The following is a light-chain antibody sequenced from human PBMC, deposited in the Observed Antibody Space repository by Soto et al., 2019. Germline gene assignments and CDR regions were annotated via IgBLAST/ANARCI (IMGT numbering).Light chain of an antibody. V-gene: IGKV1-6*01. CDR2: AAS. J-gene: IGKJ1*01. CDR1: QGIRRD. CDR3: TQDYSQSIT. Sequence: AIQMTQSPSSLSASVGERVTITCRASQGIRRDLGWYQQKPGKAPKLLIYAASSLQCWVPSRFSGRGLGTKFIVSIISLQHHECTSDDTTQDYSQSITFDKETKV.